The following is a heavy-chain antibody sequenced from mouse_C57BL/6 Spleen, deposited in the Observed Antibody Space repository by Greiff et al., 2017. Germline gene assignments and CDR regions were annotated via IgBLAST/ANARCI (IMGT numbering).Heavy chain of an antibody. Sequence: VQLQQSGAELARPGASVKLSCKASGYTFTSYGISWVKQRTGQGLEWIGEIYPRSGNTYYNEKFKGKATLTADKSSSTAYMELRSLTSEDSAVYFCARRSDDGYYDYFDYWGQGTTLTVSS. J-gene: IGHJ2*01. D-gene: IGHD2-3*01. CDR2: IYPRSGNT. CDR3: ARRSDDGYYDYFDY. CDR1: GYTFTSYG. V-gene: IGHV1-81*01.